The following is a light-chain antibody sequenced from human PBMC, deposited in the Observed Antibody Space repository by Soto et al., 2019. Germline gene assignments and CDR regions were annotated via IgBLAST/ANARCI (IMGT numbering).Light chain of an antibody. CDR3: SSYTSSSTYV. Sequence: QSVLTQPASVSGSPGQSITISCTGTSSDVGGYNYVSWSQQHPGKAPQLMIYEVSNRPSGVSNRFSGSKSGNTASLTISGLPAEDEADYYCSSYTSSSTYVFGTGTKLTVL. CDR1: SSDVGGYNY. CDR2: EVS. V-gene: IGLV2-14*01. J-gene: IGLJ1*01.